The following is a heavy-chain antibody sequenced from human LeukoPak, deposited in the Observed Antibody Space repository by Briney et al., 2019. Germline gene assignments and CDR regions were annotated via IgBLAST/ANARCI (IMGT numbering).Heavy chain of an antibody. D-gene: IGHD6-13*01. CDR2: IYSGGST. CDR1: GFTFSSYS. CDR3: ARDSRSAAAGTRGSDY. J-gene: IGHJ4*02. Sequence: GGSLRLSCAASGFTFSSYSMNWVRQAPGKGLEWVSVIYSGGSTYYADSVKGRFTISRDNSKSTLYLQMNSLRAEDTAVYYCARDSRSAAAGTRGSDYWGQGTLVTVSS. V-gene: IGHV3-66*01.